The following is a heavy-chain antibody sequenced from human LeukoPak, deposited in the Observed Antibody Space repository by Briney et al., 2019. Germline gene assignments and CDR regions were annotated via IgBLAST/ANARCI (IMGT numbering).Heavy chain of an antibody. CDR1: GGSISGQY. D-gene: IGHD3-22*01. Sequence: SETLSLTCAVSGGSISGQYWSLIRQPPGKGLEWIGYIYYIGSTYYNPSLKSRVTISVDTSKNQFSLKLSSVTAADTAMYYCARSSSRYYYYFDYWGQGTLVTVSS. V-gene: IGHV4-59*06. CDR3: ARSSSRYYYYFDY. J-gene: IGHJ4*02. CDR2: IYYIGST.